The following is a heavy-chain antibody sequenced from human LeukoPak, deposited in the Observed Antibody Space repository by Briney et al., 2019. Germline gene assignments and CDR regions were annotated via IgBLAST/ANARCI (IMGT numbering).Heavy chain of an antibody. Sequence: GGSLRLSCAASGFTFSNYGIHWVRQAPGKGLEWVAIISYDGTNKYYADSVKGRLTISKDNSKNTLYLKMNSLRAEDTAMYYCAKEEGVMAIAGSPSGYWGQGTLVTVSS. V-gene: IGHV3-30*18. CDR2: ISYDGTNK. J-gene: IGHJ4*02. CDR1: GFTFSNYG. D-gene: IGHD2-21*01. CDR3: AKEEGVMAIAGSPSGY.